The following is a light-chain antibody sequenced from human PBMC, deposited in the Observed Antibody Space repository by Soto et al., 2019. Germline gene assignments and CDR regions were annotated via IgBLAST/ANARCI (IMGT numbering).Light chain of an antibody. CDR2: EVT. CDR1: SNDVGIYNY. CDR3: SSYTISSTWV. Sequence: QSVLTQPASVSGSPGQSITISCTGTSNDVGIYNYVSWYQQHPGKAPKLMIYEVTNRPSGVSDRFSGSKSDNTASLTISGLQAEDEVDYYCSSYTISSTWVFGGGTKVTVL. J-gene: IGLJ3*02. V-gene: IGLV2-14*01.